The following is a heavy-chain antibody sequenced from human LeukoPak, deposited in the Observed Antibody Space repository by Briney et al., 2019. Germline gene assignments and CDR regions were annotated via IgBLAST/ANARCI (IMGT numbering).Heavy chain of an antibody. D-gene: IGHD3-22*01. Sequence: APVKVSCKASGYTFTSYAMNWVRQAPGQGLEWMGWINTNTGNPTYAQGFTGRFVFSLDTSVSTAYLQISSLKAEDTAVYYCASSWAYDSSVWYYYGMDVWGQGTTVTVSS. CDR1: GYTFTSYA. V-gene: IGHV7-4-1*02. CDR2: INTNTGNP. J-gene: IGHJ6*02. CDR3: ASSWAYDSSVWYYYGMDV.